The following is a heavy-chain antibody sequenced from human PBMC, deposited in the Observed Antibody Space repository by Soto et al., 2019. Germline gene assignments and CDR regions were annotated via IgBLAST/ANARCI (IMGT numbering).Heavy chain of an antibody. CDR3: ASFYTSSRGFDC. V-gene: IGHV4-59*08. D-gene: IGHD6-13*01. J-gene: IGHJ4*02. CDR1: GGSISSYY. Sequence: SEALSLTCTVSGGSISSYYWSWIRQPPGKGLEWIGYIYYSGSTKYNPSLKSRVTMSVDTSKNQFSLELSSVTAADTAVYCCASFYTSSRGFDCWGQGTLVTVSS. CDR2: IYYSGST.